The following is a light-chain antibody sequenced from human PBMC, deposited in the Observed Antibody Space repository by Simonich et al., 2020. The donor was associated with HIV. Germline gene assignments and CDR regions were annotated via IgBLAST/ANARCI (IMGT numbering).Light chain of an antibody. J-gene: IGKJ2*01. Sequence: EIVMTQSPATLSVSPGERATLSCRASQSVSSNLAWYQQKPGQAPRLLIYGASTRATGNPARFRGSGSGTEFTLTISSMQSEDFAVYYCQQYNNWPYTFGQGTKLEIK. CDR2: GAS. CDR3: QQYNNWPYT. CDR1: QSVSSN. V-gene: IGKV3-15*01.